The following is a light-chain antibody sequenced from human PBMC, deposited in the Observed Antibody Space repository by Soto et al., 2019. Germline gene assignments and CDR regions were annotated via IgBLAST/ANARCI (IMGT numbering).Light chain of an antibody. CDR2: GAS. CDR1: QSISTY. V-gene: IGKV1-39*01. J-gene: IGKJ4*01. CDR3: QQGYSTPLT. Sequence: DIQMTQSPSSLSASVGDRVTITCRASQSISTYLNWYQQKPGKAPKLLIFGASSVQSGVPSRFSGSVSGTDFTLTISSLQPEDFATYYCQQGYSTPLTFGGGTKVEIK.